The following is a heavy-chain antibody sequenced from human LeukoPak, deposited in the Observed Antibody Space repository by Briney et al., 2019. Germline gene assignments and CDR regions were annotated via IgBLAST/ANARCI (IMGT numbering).Heavy chain of an antibody. Sequence: PGGSLRLSCAASGFTFSGYWMHWVRQAPGKGLVWVSRINSEGSSTSYADSVKGRFTISRDNAKNTLYLQMNSLRAEDTAVYYCARLVYSSGWYDWGQGTLGTVSS. D-gene: IGHD6-19*01. J-gene: IGHJ4*02. CDR2: INSEGSST. CDR3: ARLVYSSGWYD. CDR1: GFTFSGYW. V-gene: IGHV3-74*01.